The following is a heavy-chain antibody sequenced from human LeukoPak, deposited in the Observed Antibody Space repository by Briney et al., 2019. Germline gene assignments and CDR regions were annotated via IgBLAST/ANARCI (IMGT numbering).Heavy chain of an antibody. V-gene: IGHV3-23*01. Sequence: AGGSLRLSCAASGFTLSGNAMRWVRQAPGRGLEWVSGVGGDDRTHYADSVRGRFTISRDNSMNTVSLDMNRLRVEDTAVYYCAKDLSWWAAADHWGQGALVTVAS. CDR2: VGGDDRT. J-gene: IGHJ1*01. CDR3: AKDLSWWAAADH. CDR1: GFTLSGNA. D-gene: IGHD2-15*01.